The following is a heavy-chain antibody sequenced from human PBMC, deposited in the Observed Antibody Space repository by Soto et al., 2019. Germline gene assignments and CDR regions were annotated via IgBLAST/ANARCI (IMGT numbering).Heavy chain of an antibody. J-gene: IGHJ6*02. CDR1: GFTFSSYI. V-gene: IGHV3-21*01. CDR3: ARRVPITVFGVVIIRPKDYYGMDV. CDR2: ISTSSSNI. Sequence: GGSLRLSCAASGFTFSSYIMNWLRQAPGQGLKWVSSISTSSSNIYYADSVKGRFTISRDNAKNSLYLQMNSLRAEDTAVYYCARRVPITVFGVVIIRPKDYYGMDVWGQGTTVTVSS. D-gene: IGHD3-3*01.